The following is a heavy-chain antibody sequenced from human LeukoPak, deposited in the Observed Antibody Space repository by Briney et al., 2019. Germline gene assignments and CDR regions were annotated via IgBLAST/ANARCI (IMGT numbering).Heavy chain of an antibody. V-gene: IGHV4-31*03. D-gene: IGHD5-24*01. CDR3: ASVEMATIMAFGI. Sequence: PSQTLSLTCTVSGGSISSGGYYWSWIRQHPGKGLEWIGYIYYSGSTYYNPSLKSRVTISVDTSKNQFSLKLSSVTAADTAVYYCASVEMATIMAFGIWGQGTMVTVSS. J-gene: IGHJ3*02. CDR2: IYYSGST. CDR1: GGSISSGGYY.